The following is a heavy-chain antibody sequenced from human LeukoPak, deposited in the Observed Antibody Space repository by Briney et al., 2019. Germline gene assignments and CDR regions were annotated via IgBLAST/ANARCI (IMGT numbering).Heavy chain of an antibody. V-gene: IGHV3-48*03. CDR1: GFTFSSYE. CDR3: ARGIAAAAPLGMVV. D-gene: IGHD6-13*01. CDR2: ISSSDSTI. Sequence: SGGSLRLSCAASGFTFSSYEMNWVRQAPGKGLEWVSYISSSDSTIYYADSVKGRFTISRDNAKNSLYLQMNSLRAEDTAVYYCARGIAAAAPLGMVVWGQGTTVTVSS. J-gene: IGHJ6*02.